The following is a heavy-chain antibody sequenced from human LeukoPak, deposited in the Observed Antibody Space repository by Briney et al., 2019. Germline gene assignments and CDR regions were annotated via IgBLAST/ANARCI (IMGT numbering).Heavy chain of an antibody. CDR2: IYHSGST. CDR3: ARDSASKTMPYGDPGY. V-gene: IGHV4-30-2*01. CDR1: GGSISSGSYY. J-gene: IGHJ4*02. D-gene: IGHD4-17*01. Sequence: PSQTLSLTCTVSGGSISSGSYYWSWIRQPAGKGLEWIGYIYHSGSTYYNPSLKSRVTISVDRSKNQFSLKLSSVTAADTAVYYCARDSASKTMPYGDPGYWGQGTLVTVSS.